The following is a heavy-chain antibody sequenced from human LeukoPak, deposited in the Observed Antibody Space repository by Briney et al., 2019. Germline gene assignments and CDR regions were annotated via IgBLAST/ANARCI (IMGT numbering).Heavy chain of an antibody. CDR2: ISGSGGTT. CDR3: AKVAKYYYGPETYYFFEQ. J-gene: IGHJ4*02. V-gene: IGHV3-23*01. D-gene: IGHD3-10*01. CDR1: GFTFSSYS. Sequence: GGSLRLSCAASGFTFSSYSMSWVRQAPGKGLEWVSAISGSGGTTYYADSVQGRFTISRDNSKNTLYLQMNSLRVEDTAVYYCAKVAKYYYGPETYYFFEQWGQGTPVTASS.